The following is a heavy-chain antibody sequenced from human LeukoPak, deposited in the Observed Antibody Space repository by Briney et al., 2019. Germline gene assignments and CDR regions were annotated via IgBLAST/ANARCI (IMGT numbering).Heavy chain of an antibody. CDR3: ARGTPSSWYEDIYYYYGMDV. CDR1: GGSVSSGSYY. Sequence: PSETLSLTCTVSGGSVSSGSYYWSWIRQPPGKGLEWIVYIYYSGSTNYNPSLKSRVTISVDTSKNQFSLKLSSVTAADTAVYYCARGTPSSWYEDIYYYYGMDVWGQGTTVTVSS. D-gene: IGHD6-13*01. V-gene: IGHV4-61*01. J-gene: IGHJ6*02. CDR2: IYYSGST.